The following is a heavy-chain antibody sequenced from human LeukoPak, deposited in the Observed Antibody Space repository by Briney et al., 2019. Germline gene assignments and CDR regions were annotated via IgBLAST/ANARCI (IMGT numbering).Heavy chain of an antibody. CDR1: GGSISSGGYC. V-gene: IGHV4-61*08. Sequence: PSETLSLTCAVSGGSISSGGYCWSWIRQPPGKGLEWIGYIYYSGSTNYNPSLKSRVTISVDTSKNQFSLKLSSVTAADTALYYCATSYYYGSGSYHPFDYWGQGTLVTVSS. CDR2: IYYSGST. J-gene: IGHJ4*02. D-gene: IGHD3-10*01. CDR3: ATSYYYGSGSYHPFDY.